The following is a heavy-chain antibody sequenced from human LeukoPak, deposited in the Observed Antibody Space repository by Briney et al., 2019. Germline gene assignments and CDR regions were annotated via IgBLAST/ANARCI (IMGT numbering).Heavy chain of an antibody. CDR2: ISAYNGNT. V-gene: IGHV1-18*01. CDR3: ARVKQSLDAFDI. Sequence: ASVRVSRKASGYTFTSYGISWVRQAPGQGLEWMGWISAYNGNTNYAQKLQGRVTMTTDTSTSTAYMELRSLRSDDTAVYYCARVKQSLDAFDIWGQGTMVTVSS. D-gene: IGHD1/OR15-1a*01. CDR1: GYTFTSYG. J-gene: IGHJ3*02.